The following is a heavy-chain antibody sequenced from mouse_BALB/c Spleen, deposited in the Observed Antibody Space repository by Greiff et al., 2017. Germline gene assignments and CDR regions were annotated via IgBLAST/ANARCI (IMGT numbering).Heavy chain of an antibody. J-gene: IGHJ2*01. CDR2: ISYSGST. CDR1: GYTFTSGY. Sequence: DVKLQEPGPSLVKPSQSLSLSCSVSGYTFTSGYWNWVRKFPGNKLEYMGYISYSGSTDYNPSLKRRISITRDTSKNQYYLQLNSVPTKDTATYYCAKSGMNMDYWGQGTTLTVSS. V-gene: IGHV3-8*02. CDR3: AKSGMNMDY.